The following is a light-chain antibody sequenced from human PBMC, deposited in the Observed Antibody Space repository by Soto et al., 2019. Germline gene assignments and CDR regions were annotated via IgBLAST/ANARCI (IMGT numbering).Light chain of an antibody. CDR2: GAS. CDR1: QGINKF. CDR3: QQLNNFRFT. J-gene: IGKJ2*01. V-gene: IGKV1-9*01. Sequence: IQLTQSPSSLSASVGDRVTITCLASQGINKFLAWYQQRPGKAPQLLVYGASTLQSGVPSRFSGSGSGTDFTLTISSLQPEDFATYYCQQLNNFRFTFGQGTKLDIK.